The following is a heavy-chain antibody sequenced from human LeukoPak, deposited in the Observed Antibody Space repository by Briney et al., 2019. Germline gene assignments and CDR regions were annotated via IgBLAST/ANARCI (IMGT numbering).Heavy chain of an antibody. CDR2: INSDGSST. CDR3: ARDGGATPFDY. D-gene: IGHD5-12*01. Sequence: GGSLRLSCAASGFTFSSYWMHWVRQAPGKGLVWVSRINSDGSSTSYADSVKGRFTISRDNAKNSLYLQMNSLRAEDTAVYYCARDGGATPFDYWGQGTLVTVSS. J-gene: IGHJ4*02. V-gene: IGHV3-74*01. CDR1: GFTFSSYW.